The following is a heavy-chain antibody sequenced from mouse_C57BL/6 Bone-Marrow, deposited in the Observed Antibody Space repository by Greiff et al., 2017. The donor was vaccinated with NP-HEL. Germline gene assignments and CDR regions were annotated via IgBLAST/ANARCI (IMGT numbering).Heavy chain of an antibody. CDR3: AKGSYYDYGSAMDY. CDR2: IWGDGST. V-gene: IGHV2-3*01. J-gene: IGHJ4*01. CDR1: GFSLTSYG. D-gene: IGHD2-4*01. Sequence: VKLVESGPGLVAPSQRLSITCTVSGFSLTSYGVSWVRQPPGKGLEWLGVIWGDGSTNSHSALISRLSISKDNSKSQVFLKLNSLQTDDTATYYCAKGSYYDYGSAMDYWGQGTSVTVSS.